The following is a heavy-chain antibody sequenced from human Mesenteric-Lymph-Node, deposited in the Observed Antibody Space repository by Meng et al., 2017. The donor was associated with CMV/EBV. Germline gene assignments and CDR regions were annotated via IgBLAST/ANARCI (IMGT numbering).Heavy chain of an antibody. J-gene: IGHJ4*02. CDR1: SSFTIYW. CDR3: ARQGSEFWIEGMRNDY. CDR2: IDPSDSYT. D-gene: IGHD3-3*01. Sequence: SSFTIYWISWVRQMPGKGLELMGRIDPSDSYTNYSPSFQGHVTISADKSISTAYLQWSSLKPSDTAMYYCARQGSEFWIEGMRNDYWGQGTLVTVSS. V-gene: IGHV5-10-1*01.